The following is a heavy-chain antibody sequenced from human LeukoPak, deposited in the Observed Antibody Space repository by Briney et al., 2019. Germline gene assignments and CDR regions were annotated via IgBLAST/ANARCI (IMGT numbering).Heavy chain of an antibody. D-gene: IGHD2-2*01. CDR3: AKDWIVVVPAAGDY. Sequence: GGSLRLSCAASGFTVSSNYMSWVRQAPGKGLEWVSVIYSGGSTYYADSVKGRFTISRDNSKNTLYLQMNSLRAEDTAVYYCAKDWIVVVPAAGDYWGQGTLVTVSS. J-gene: IGHJ4*02. V-gene: IGHV3-66*01. CDR2: IYSGGST. CDR1: GFTVSSNY.